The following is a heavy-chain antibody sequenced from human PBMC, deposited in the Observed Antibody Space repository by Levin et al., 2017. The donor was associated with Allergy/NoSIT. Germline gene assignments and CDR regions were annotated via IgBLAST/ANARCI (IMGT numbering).Heavy chain of an antibody. J-gene: IGHJ4*02. CDR2: INSDGSST. D-gene: IGHD6-13*01. V-gene: IGHV3-74*01. CDR3: ARGSASGYSSSWYDY. Sequence: GGSLRLSCAASGFTFSSYWMHWVRQAPGKGLGWVSRINSDGSSTSYADSVKGRFTISRDNAKNTLYLQMNSLRAEDTAVYYCARGSASGYSSSWYDYWGQGTLVTVSS. CDR1: GFTFSSYW.